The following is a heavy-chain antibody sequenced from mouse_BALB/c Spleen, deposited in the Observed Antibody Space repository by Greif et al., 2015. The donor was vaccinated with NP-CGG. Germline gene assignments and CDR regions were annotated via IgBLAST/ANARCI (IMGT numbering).Heavy chain of an antibody. CDR2: INSNGGST. CDR3: ARAYYGNYFDY. V-gene: IGHV5-6-3*01. CDR1: GFTFSSYG. Sequence: EVKVVESGGGLVQPGGSLKLSCAASGFTFSSYGMSWVRQTPDKRLELVATINSNGGSTYYPDSVKGRFTISRDNAKNTLYLQMSRLKSEDTAMYYCARAYYGNYFDYWGQGTTLTVSS. J-gene: IGHJ2*01. D-gene: IGHD2-10*01.